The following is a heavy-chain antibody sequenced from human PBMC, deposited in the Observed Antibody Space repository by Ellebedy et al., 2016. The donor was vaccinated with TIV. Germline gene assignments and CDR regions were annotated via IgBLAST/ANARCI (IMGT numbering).Heavy chain of an antibody. CDR2: INPNSGGT. V-gene: IGHV1-2*02. CDR1: GYTFTGYY. D-gene: IGHD3-10*01. J-gene: IGHJ6*02. Sequence: ASVKVSXXASGYTFTGYYMHWVRQAPGQGLEWMGWINPNSGGTNYAQKFQGRVTMTRDTSISTAYMELSRLRSDDTAVYYCARVPRITMVRGLLDVWGQGTTVTVSS. CDR3: ARVPRITMVRGLLDV.